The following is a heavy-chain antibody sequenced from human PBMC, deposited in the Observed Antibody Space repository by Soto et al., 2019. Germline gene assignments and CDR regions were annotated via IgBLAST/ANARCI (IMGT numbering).Heavy chain of an antibody. J-gene: IGHJ4*02. CDR3: AKAGGSTTVVTAGRDY. D-gene: IGHD4-17*01. V-gene: IGHV3-23*01. Sequence: PGGSLRLSCAASGFTFSSYAMSWVRQAPGKGLEWVSAISGSGGSTYYADSVKGQFTISRDNSKNTLYLQMNSLRAEDTAVYYCAKAGGSTTVVTAGRDYWGQGTLVTVSS. CDR2: ISGSGGST. CDR1: GFTFSSYA.